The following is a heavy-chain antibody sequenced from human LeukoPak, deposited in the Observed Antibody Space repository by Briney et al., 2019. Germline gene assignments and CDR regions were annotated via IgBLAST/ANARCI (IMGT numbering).Heavy chain of an antibody. J-gene: IGHJ6*03. CDR1: GGSFSGYY. CDR2: INHSGST. Sequence: SETLSLTCAVYGGSFSGYYWSWIRQPPGKGLEWIGEINHSGSTNYNPPLKSRVTISVDTSKNQFSLKLSSVTAADTAVYYCARDRSNPPNYYSYYYMDVWGKGTTVTVSS. V-gene: IGHV4-34*01. CDR3: ARDRSNPPNYYSYYYMDV. D-gene: IGHD4-11*01.